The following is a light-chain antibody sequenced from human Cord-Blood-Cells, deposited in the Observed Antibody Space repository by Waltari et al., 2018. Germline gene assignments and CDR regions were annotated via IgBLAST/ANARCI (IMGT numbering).Light chain of an antibody. CDR1: QSVSSY. J-gene: IGKJ2*03. V-gene: IGKV3-11*01. CDR3: QQRSNWPYS. CDR2: DAS. Sequence: EIVLTPSPATLSLSPGERATLSCRASQSVSSYLTWYQQNPGQAPRLLIYDASNRATAIPARFSGSGSGTDFTRTISSLEPEDFSFYYCQQRSNWPYSFGQGTKLEIK.